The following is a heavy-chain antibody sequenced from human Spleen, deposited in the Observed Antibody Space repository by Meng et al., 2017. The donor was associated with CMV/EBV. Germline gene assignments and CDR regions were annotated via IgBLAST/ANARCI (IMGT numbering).Heavy chain of an antibody. J-gene: IGHJ5*02. Sequence: TNYGISGVRQAPGQGLEWMGCISPYDGDTNYARKLRGRITLTTDTSTTTAYMELRSLRSDDTAVYYCARDIEYCGSSSCYEDCFDPWGQGTLVTVSS. CDR3: ARDIEYCGSSSCYEDCFDP. CDR1: TNYG. D-gene: IGHD2-2*01. V-gene: IGHV1-18*01. CDR2: ISPYDGDT.